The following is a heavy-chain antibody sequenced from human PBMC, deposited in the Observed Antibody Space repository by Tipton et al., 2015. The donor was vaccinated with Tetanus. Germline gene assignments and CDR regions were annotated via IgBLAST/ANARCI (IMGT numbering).Heavy chain of an antibody. J-gene: IGHJ4*02. Sequence: MQLVQSGGEVKKPGESLKISCKGSGYIFNNYWIGWVRQKPGKGLEWMGIIYPGDSDTRYSPSFQGRVTISVDTSKNQFSLKLNSVTAADTAVYYCARDQARGARGWNYFDYWGQGTLVTVSS. CDR1: GYIFNNYW. CDR2: IYPGDSDT. D-gene: IGHD1-26*01. V-gene: IGHV5-51*01. CDR3: ARDQARGARGWNYFDY.